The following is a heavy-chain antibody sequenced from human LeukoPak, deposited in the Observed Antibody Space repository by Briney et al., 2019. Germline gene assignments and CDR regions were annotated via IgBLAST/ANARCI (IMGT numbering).Heavy chain of an antibody. J-gene: IGHJ6*02. V-gene: IGHV3-48*03. Sequence: GGSLRLSCAASGFTFNSFEMKWVRQAPGKGLEWVSYISGSGNTTYYAESVQGRFTISRDNAKNSLYLQMNSLRAEDTAVYYCARHLSVARNYGMDVWGQGTTVTVSS. CDR3: ARHLSVARNYGMDV. CDR1: GFTFNSFE. CDR2: ISGSGNTT. D-gene: IGHD6-19*01.